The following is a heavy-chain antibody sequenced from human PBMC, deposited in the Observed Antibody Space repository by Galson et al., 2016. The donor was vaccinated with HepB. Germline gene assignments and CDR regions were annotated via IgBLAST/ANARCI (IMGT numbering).Heavy chain of an antibody. CDR1: GYSFTNYW. V-gene: IGHV5-10-1*01. Sequence: QSGAEVKKPGESLRISCTGSGYSFTNYWINWVRQMPGKGLEWMGRIDPGDSFTNYSPSFQGHVTISADKSISTAYLPWSSLKAPDTAMYYCASLRSGSLTSDSWGQGTLVTVSS. D-gene: IGHD1-26*01. CDR2: IDPGDSFT. CDR3: ASLRSGSLTSDS. J-gene: IGHJ4*02.